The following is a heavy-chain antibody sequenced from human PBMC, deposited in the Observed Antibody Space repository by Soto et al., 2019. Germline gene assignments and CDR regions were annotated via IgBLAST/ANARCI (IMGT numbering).Heavy chain of an antibody. CDR2: IKQDGGEK. D-gene: IGHD6-19*01. CDR1: GITFRSYW. V-gene: IGHV3-7*01. CDR3: ERFAYGNGWLFDY. Sequence: GRSLRLSCTASGITFRSYWMSWVRQASGKGLEWVANIKQDGGEKYYVDSEKGRFTLSRDNAKNSLQLRSSSLRDEDTVIYFWERFAYGNGWLFDYWGQGTLVTVSS. J-gene: IGHJ4*01.